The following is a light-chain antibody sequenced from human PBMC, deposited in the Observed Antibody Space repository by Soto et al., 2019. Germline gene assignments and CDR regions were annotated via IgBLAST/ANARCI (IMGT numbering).Light chain of an antibody. J-gene: IGKJ1*01. CDR1: QRILSSSNYKNY. Sequence: DIVMTQSPDSLAVSLGERATINCKSSQRILSSSNYKNYLAWYQQKPGQPPRLLIYGASSRATGIPDRFSGRGSGTDFTLTIARLEPEDFSVYYCQQYATSPRTFGQGTKVDIK. CDR2: GAS. V-gene: IGKV4-1*01. CDR3: QQYATSPRT.